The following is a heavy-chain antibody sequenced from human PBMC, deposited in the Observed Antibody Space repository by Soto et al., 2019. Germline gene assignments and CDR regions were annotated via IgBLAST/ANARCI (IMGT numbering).Heavy chain of an antibody. J-gene: IGHJ6*02. Sequence: LSCAASGFTFSSYGMHWVRQAPGKGLEWVAVIWYDGSNKYYADSVKGRFTISRDNSKNTLYLQMNSLRAEDTAVYYCARGDSSGWYYGRDYYYYGMDVWGQGTTVTVSS. CDR2: IWYDGSNK. CDR1: GFTFSSYG. D-gene: IGHD6-19*01. V-gene: IGHV3-33*01. CDR3: ARGDSSGWYYGRDYYYYGMDV.